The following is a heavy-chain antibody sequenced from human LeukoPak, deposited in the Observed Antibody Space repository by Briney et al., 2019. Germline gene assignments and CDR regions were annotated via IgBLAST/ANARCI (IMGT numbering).Heavy chain of an antibody. D-gene: IGHD2-2*01. J-gene: IGHJ5*02. CDR1: GFTFSSYW. V-gene: IGHV3-74*01. CDR2: INSDGSST. Sequence: EGSLRLSCAASGFTFSSYWMHWVRQAPGKGLVWVSRINSDGSSTSYADSVKGRFTISRDNAKNTLYLQMNSLRAEDTAVYYCARDRGYCSSTSCYDNHWGQGTLVTVSS. CDR3: ARDRGYCSSTSCYDNH.